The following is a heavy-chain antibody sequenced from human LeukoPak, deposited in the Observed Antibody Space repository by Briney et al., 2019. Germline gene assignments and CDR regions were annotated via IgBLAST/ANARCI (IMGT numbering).Heavy chain of an antibody. CDR2: ISSSSSYI. CDR3: AREGLNYYDSSGYYDY. CDR1: GFTFSSYS. J-gene: IGHJ4*02. Sequence: PGGSLRLSCAASGFTFSSYSMNWVRQAPGKGLEWVSSISSSSSYIYYADSVKGRFTISRDNAKNSLYLQMNSLRAEDTAVYYCAREGLNYYDSSGYYDYWGQGTLVTVSS. V-gene: IGHV3-21*01. D-gene: IGHD3-22*01.